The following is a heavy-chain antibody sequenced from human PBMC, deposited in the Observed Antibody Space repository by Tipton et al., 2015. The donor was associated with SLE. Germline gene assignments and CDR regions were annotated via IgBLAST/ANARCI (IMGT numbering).Heavy chain of an antibody. Sequence: TLSLTCTVSGASISSFYWTWIRQPAGKGLEWIGRVYATGTTNYNPSLKSRVTMSIDTSNNQFSLKLISVAAAGTAVYYCARGSPGRSEGHYKDYHYGIDVWGQGTTVTVSS. CDR1: GASISSFY. J-gene: IGHJ6*02. V-gene: IGHV4-4*07. CDR2: VYATGTT. D-gene: IGHD3-9*01. CDR3: ARGSPGRSEGHYKDYHYGIDV.